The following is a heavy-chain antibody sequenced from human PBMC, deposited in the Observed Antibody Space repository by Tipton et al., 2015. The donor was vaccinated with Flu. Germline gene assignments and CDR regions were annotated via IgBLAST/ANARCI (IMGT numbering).Heavy chain of an antibody. CDR3: ARLYSTGRPDH. CDR2: IYPGDSDT. V-gene: IGHV5-51*01. J-gene: IGHJ4*02. Sequence: MQLVQSGSEVKKPGESLKISCVGSGYSFFTYWVGWVRQMPGKGLEWMGIIYPGDSDTAYGPPFQGHVTMSVDKSSNTAYLHWSSLQASDPAIYYCARLYSTGRPDHWGQGTLVTVSS. D-gene: IGHD2-8*02. CDR1: GYSFFTYW.